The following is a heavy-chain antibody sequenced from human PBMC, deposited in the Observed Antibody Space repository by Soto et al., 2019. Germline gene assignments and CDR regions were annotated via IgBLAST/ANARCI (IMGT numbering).Heavy chain of an antibody. J-gene: IGHJ6*02. V-gene: IGHV1-18*01. D-gene: IGHD1-1*01. CDR2: ISPYDGRT. CDR1: GYSFTSYG. CDR3: GRCRTDSYAMDV. Sequence: ASVKVSCKASGYSFTSYGIAWVRQVPGQGPEWMGWISPYDGRTSYAQNVQGRVVMTTXXXXNXXYLXLRSLRSDDTAMYYCGRCRTDSYAMDVWG.